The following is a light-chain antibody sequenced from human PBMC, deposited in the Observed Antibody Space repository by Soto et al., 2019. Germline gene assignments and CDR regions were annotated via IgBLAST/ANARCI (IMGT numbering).Light chain of an antibody. CDR3: QQYFGSSWT. V-gene: IGKV3-20*01. J-gene: IGKJ1*01. Sequence: EIVLTQSPGTLSSSPGERATLSCRASQSIDNRYLAWYQHKPGQAPRLLIYATSSRATGIPDRFGGSGSGTDFTLTINSLEPVDFAVYYCQQYFGSSWTFGQGTKVDIK. CDR1: QSIDNRY. CDR2: ATS.